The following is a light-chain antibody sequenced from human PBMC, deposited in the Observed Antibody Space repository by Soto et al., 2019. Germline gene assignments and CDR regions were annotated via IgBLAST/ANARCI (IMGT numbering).Light chain of an antibody. CDR3: SSYTSSGFYV. CDR2: EVS. V-gene: IGLV2-14*01. J-gene: IGLJ1*01. Sequence: QSALTQPASVSGSPGQSITISCTGTSSDVGGYNYVSWYQQNPGKAPTLMISEVSNRPSGVSNRFSGSKSGNTASLTISGLQAEDEADYYCSSYTSSGFYVFGTGTKLTVL. CDR1: SSDVGGYNY.